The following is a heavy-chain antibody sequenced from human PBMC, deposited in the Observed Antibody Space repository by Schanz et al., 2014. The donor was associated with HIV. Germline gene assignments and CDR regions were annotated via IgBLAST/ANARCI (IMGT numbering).Heavy chain of an antibody. CDR3: ARYGFWSGYYTYHFDY. CDR1: GGTFRSFA. D-gene: IGHD3-3*01. CDR2: IIPLFGTT. V-gene: IGHV1-69*06. Sequence: QVQLVQSGTEVKKPGSSVKVSCKPSGGTFRSFAISWVRQAPGQGLEWMGGIIPLFGTTNYAQKFQGRVTMSTDTSTSTAYMELRSLRSDDTAIYYCARYGFWSGYYTYHFDYWGQGTLVTVSS. J-gene: IGHJ4*02.